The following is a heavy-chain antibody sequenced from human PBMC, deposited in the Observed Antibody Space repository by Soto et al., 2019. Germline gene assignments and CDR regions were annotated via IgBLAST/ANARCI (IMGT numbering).Heavy chain of an antibody. CDR2: IYHSGST. V-gene: IGHV4-30-2*01. Sequence: QLQLQESGSGLVKPSQTLSLTCAVSGGSISSGGYSWSWIRQPPGKGLEWIGYIYHSGSTYYNPSLKSRVTISVDRSKNQFPLKLSSVTAADTAVYYCARGYCSGGSCPAAFDYWGQGTLVTVSS. CDR3: ARGYCSGGSCPAAFDY. D-gene: IGHD2-15*01. J-gene: IGHJ4*02. CDR1: GGSISSGGYS.